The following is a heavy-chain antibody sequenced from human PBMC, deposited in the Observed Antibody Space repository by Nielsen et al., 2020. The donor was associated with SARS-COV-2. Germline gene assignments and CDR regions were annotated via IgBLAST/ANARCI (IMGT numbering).Heavy chain of an antibody. D-gene: IGHD2-15*01. CDR3: AREDCSGGSCYFGVY. CDR1: GYTFTSYA. V-gene: IGHV1-18*01. CDR2: ISAYNGNT. Sequence: ASVKVSCKASGYTFTSYAMHWVRQAPGQGLEWMGWISAYNGNTNYAQKLQGRVTLTTDTSTSTAYMELRSLRSDDTAVYYCAREDCSGGSCYFGVYWGQGALVTVSS. J-gene: IGHJ4*02.